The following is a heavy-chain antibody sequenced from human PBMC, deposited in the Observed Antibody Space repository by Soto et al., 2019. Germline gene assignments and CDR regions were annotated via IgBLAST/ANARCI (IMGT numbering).Heavy chain of an antibody. V-gene: IGHV1-46*01. Sequence: GASVKVSCKASGYTFTNYYMHWVRQAPGQGLEWMGVIHYSGATPNYAQKFQGRVTITADESTSTAYMELSSLRSEDTAVYYCAREGLGLHYYDSSGYSYFDYWGQGTLVTVSS. CDR1: GYTFTNYY. CDR2: IHYSGATP. D-gene: IGHD3-22*01. CDR3: AREGLGLHYYDSSGYSYFDY. J-gene: IGHJ4*02.